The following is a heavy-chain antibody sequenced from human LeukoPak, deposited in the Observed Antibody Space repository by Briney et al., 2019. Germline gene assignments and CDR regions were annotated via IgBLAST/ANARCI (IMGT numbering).Heavy chain of an antibody. CDR2: ITNDGSST. CDR3: AIGVVITTAFDN. J-gene: IGHJ4*02. CDR1: GLTFSSHW. V-gene: IGHV3-74*01. D-gene: IGHD3-22*01. Sequence: GGSLRLSCAASGLTFSSHWMHWVRHAPGKGLVWVSRITNDGSSTTHADSVKGRFTISRDNAKNMLYLQVNSLRAEDTAVYYCAIGVVITTAFDNWGQGTLVTVSS.